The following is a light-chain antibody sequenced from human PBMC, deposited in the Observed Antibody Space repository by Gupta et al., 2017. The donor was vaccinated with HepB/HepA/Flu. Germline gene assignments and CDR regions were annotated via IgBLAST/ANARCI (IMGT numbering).Light chain of an antibody. CDR2: QNT. V-gene: IGLV3-1*01. CDR1: KLGDKY. J-gene: IGLJ2*01. CDR3: QTWDNSLVV. Sequence: SYELTQPPSVSVSPGQTASISCSGDKLGDKYACWYQQKPGQSPLLVIYQNTKRPSGIPERFSGSNSGNTATLTISGTQAIDEADYYCQTWDNSLVVFGGGTKLTVL.